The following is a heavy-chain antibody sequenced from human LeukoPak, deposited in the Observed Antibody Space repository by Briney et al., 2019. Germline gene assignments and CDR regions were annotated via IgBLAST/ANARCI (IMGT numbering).Heavy chain of an antibody. CDR3: ASLATNSYSSGWANYHY. D-gene: IGHD6-19*01. V-gene: IGHV1-18*01. J-gene: IGHJ4*02. CDR1: GYTFSSYY. Sequence: ASVKVPYKASGYTFSSYYVRCVRQAPGQGLECMGWISAYNGNTNYAQKLQGRVTMTTDTSTSTAYMEQRSLRSDDTAVYYCASLATNSYSSGWANYHYWGQGTLVTVSS. CDR2: ISAYNGNT.